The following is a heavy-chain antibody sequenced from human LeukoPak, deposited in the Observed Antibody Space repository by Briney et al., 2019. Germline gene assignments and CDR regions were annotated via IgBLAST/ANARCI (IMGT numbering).Heavy chain of an antibody. V-gene: IGHV7-4-1*02. CDR2: INTNTGNP. CDR1: GYTFTTYA. Sequence: ASVKVSCKASGYTFTTYAMNWVRQAPGQGLEWVGWINTNTGNPTYAQAFTGRFVFSLDTSVSTAYLQISSLKAEDTAVYYCAGVDVGAGAGGSYYYTGMDVWGQGTTVTVSS. J-gene: IGHJ6*02. D-gene: IGHD4/OR15-4a*01. CDR3: AGVDVGAGAGGSYYYTGMDV.